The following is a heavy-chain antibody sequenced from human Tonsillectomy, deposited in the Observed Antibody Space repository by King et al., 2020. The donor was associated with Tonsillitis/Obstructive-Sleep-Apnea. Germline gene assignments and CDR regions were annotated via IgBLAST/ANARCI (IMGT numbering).Heavy chain of an antibody. CDR1: GGSISSSTYY. CDR3: AREGEYSSTHYFDY. J-gene: IGHJ4*02. Sequence: QLQESGPGLVKPSETLSLTCTVSGGSISSSTYYWGWIRQPPGKGLEWIGSIYYSGSTYYNPSLKSRVIISVDTSKNQFSLKLSSVTAGDTAVYYCAREGEYSSTHYFDYWGQGTLVTVSS. D-gene: IGHD6-6*01. V-gene: IGHV4-39*02. CDR2: IYYSGST.